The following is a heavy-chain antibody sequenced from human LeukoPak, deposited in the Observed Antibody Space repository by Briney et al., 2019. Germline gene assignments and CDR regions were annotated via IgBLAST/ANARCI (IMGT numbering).Heavy chain of an antibody. CDR3: AIDDDSSGYYDY. Sequence: SETLSLTCTVSGYSISSGYYWGWIRQPPGKGLEWIGSIYYSGSTYYNPSLKSRVTISVDTSKNQFSLKLSSVTAADTAVYYCAIDDDSSGYYDYWGQGTLVTVSS. J-gene: IGHJ4*02. CDR2: IYYSGST. D-gene: IGHD3-22*01. CDR1: GYSISSGYY. V-gene: IGHV4-38-2*02.